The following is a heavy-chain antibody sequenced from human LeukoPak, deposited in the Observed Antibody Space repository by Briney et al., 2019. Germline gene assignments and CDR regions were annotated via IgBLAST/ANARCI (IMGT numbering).Heavy chain of an antibody. J-gene: IGHJ5*02. CDR1: GGSISSYY. Sequence: PSETLSLTCTVSGGSISSYYWSWIRQPPGKGLEWIGYIYTSGSTNYNPSLKSRVTISVDTSKNQFSLKLSSVTAADTAVYYCARGQSVVVTTPGNWFDPWGQGTLVTVSS. V-gene: IGHV4-4*09. CDR2: IYTSGST. CDR3: ARGQSVVVTTPGNWFDP. D-gene: IGHD2-21*02.